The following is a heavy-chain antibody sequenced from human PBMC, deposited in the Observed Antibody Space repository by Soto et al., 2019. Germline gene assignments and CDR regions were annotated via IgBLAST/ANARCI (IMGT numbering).Heavy chain of an antibody. J-gene: IGHJ3*02. D-gene: IGHD1-7*01. CDR3: ARDPGGGNYVFAFDI. CDR2: IIPIFGTA. Sequence: QVQLVQSGAEGTKPGSSVKVSCKAAGGTFSSYAISWVRQAPGQGLEWMGGIIPIFGTANYSQKFQGRVTITADKSTSTAYMELSSLRSEDTAVYSCARDPGGGNYVFAFDIWGKGTMVTVSS. V-gene: IGHV1-69*06. CDR1: GGTFSSYA.